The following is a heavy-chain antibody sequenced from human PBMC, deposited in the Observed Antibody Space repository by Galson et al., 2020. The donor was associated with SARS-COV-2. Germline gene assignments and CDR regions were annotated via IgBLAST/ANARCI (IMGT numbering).Heavy chain of an antibody. CDR3: AKVAENYYGSGSDYYFDY. Sequence: GGSLRLSCAASGFTFSSYGMHWVRQAPGKGLEWVAVISYDGSNKYYADSVTGRFTISRDNSKNTLYLQMNSLRAEDTAVYYCAKVAENYYGSGSDYYFDYWGQGTLVTVSS. CDR1: GFTFSSYG. D-gene: IGHD3-10*01. J-gene: IGHJ4*02. CDR2: ISYDGSNK. V-gene: IGHV3-30*18.